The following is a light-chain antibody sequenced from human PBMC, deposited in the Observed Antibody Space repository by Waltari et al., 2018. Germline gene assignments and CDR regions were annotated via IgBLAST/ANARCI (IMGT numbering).Light chain of an antibody. J-gene: IGKJ3*01. V-gene: IGKV1-5*03. CDR3: QQYNSYPFT. Sequence: DIQMTQSPSTLSASVGDRVTLICRASQRLSSYLAWYQQKPGKAPKLLIYKTSSLETGVPSSFSGTGSGTEFTLTISSLQTDDIATYYCQQYNSYPFTFGPGTKVDIK. CDR2: KTS. CDR1: QRLSSY.